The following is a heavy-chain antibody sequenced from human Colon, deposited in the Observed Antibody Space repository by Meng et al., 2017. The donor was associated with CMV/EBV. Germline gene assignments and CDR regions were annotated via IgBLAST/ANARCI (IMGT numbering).Heavy chain of an antibody. J-gene: IGHJ4*02. Sequence: CAASGFTFSSHAMGWVRKAPGKGLEWVSAISGTGSRTTYADSARGRFTISRDNSKNTLYLQMNSLSAGDTAIYYCAKDRVDDAYDFDYWGQGTLVTVSS. CDR3: AKDRVDDAYDFDY. D-gene: IGHD2-15*01. CDR2: ISGTGSRT. CDR1: GFTFSSHA. V-gene: IGHV3-23*01.